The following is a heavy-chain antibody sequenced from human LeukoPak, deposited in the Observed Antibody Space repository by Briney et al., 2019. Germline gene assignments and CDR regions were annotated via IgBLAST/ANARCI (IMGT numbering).Heavy chain of an antibody. CDR1: GFTFSSYG. J-gene: IGHJ6*04. Sequence: GWSLRLSCAASGFTFSSYGMSWVRQAPGKGLEGVSYISSSGSTIYYADSVKGRFTISRDNAKNSLYMQMNSLRAEDTAVYYCAEPGITMIGGVWGKGTTVTISS. CDR3: AEPGITMIGGV. D-gene: IGHD3-10*02. V-gene: IGHV3-48*04. CDR2: ISSSGSTI.